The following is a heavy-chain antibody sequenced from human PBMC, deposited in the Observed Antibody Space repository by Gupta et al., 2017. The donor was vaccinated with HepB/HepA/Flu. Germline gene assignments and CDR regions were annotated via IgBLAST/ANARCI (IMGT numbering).Heavy chain of an antibody. CDR3: AREYYYGSGTYHPAFDI. V-gene: IGHV6-1*01. D-gene: IGHD3-10*01. CDR2: TYSRSKWYN. CDR1: GASVSSNIAA. J-gene: IGHJ3*02. Sequence: QVQLQQSGPGLVKPSQTLPLTCPISGASVSSNIAAWNWFRQSASSGLEWLGRTYSRSKWYNDNVVSVESRITINADTSKNQFSLQLKSVTPEDTAVYYCAREYYYGSGTYHPAFDIWGQGTIVSVSS.